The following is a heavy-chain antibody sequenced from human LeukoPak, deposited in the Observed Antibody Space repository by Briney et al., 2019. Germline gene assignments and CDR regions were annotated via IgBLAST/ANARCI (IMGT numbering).Heavy chain of an antibody. J-gene: IGHJ4*02. CDR1: GFTVSSNS. V-gene: IGHV3-66*03. Sequence: PGGSLRLSCTVSGFTVSSNSMSWVRQAPGKGLEWVSFIYSDNTHYSDSVKGRSTISRDNSKNTLYLQMNSLRAEDTAVYSCAKDVSSEVGALDYWGQGTLVTVSS. CDR3: AKDVSSEVGALDY. CDR2: IYSDNT. D-gene: IGHD1-26*01.